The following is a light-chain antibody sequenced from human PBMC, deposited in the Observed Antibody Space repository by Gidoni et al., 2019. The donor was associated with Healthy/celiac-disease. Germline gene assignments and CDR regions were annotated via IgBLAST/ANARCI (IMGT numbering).Light chain of an antibody. CDR2: VAS. CDR3: QQRSNWPTMYS. J-gene: IGKJ2*03. V-gene: IGKV3-11*01. Sequence: TLSLSPGERATLSCRASQSVSSYLAWYQQKPGQAPRLLIYVASNRATGIPARFSGSGSGTDFTLTISSLEPEDFAVYYCQQRSNWPTMYSFGQGTKLEIK. CDR1: QSVSSY.